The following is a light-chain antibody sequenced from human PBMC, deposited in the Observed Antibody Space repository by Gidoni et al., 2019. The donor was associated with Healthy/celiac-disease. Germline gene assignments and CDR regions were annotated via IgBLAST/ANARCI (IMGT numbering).Light chain of an antibody. CDR3: QAWDSSVV. V-gene: IGLV3-1*01. CDR2: QDS. Sequence: QPPSVSVSPGQTASITCSGDKLGDKYACWYQQKPGQSPVLVIYQDSKRPSGIPERFSGSNSGNTATLTISGTQAMDEADYYCQAWDSSVVFGGGTKLTVL. J-gene: IGLJ2*01. CDR1: KLGDKY.